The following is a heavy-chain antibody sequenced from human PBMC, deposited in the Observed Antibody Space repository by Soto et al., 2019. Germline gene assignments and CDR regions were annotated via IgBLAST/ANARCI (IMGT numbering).Heavy chain of an antibody. V-gene: IGHV3-7*01. CDR3: ARDVSVITIFGVVGYCMDV. CDR1: GFTFSSYW. J-gene: IGHJ6*02. Sequence: GGSLRLSCAASGFTFSSYWMSWVRQAPGKGLEWVANIKQDGSEKYYVDSVKGRFTISRDNAKNSLYLQMNSLRAEDTAVYYCARDVSVITIFGVVGYCMDVWGQGTTVTVSS. CDR2: IKQDGSEK. D-gene: IGHD3-3*01.